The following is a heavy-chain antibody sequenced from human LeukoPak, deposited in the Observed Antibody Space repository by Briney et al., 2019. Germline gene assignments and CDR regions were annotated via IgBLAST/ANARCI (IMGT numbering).Heavy chain of an antibody. CDR1: GFTFSNYA. V-gene: IGHV3-23*01. J-gene: IGHJ6*04. D-gene: IGHD3-22*01. Sequence: PGGSLRLSCTASGFTFSNYALSWVRQAPGKGLEWVVGGSGANTYYADSVKGRFTISRDNAKNSLYLQMNSLRAEDTAVYYCAELGTTMIGGVWGKGTTVTTSS. CDR3: AELGTTMIGGV. CDR2: GGSGANT.